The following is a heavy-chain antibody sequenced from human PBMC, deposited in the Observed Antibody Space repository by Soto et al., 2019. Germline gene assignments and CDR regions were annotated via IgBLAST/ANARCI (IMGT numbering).Heavy chain of an antibody. CDR2: IYPGDSDT. CDR3: ATVPRGYCSATSCLASPYFDY. V-gene: IGHV5-51*01. CDR1: GYSFTSYW. D-gene: IGHD2-2*01. J-gene: IGHJ4*02. Sequence: PGESLKSSCKVSGYSFTSYWIGWMRQMSDEGLEWMGIIYPGDSDTRYSPSFRGQVTISSDKSISTAYLQWGSLKASDTAMYYCATVPRGYCSATSCLASPYFDYWGQGTLVTVSS.